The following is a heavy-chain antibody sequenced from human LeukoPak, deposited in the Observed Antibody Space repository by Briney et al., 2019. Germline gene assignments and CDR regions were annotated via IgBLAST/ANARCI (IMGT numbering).Heavy chain of an antibody. V-gene: IGHV1-18*01. J-gene: IGHJ6*02. CDR1: GYTFTSYG. D-gene: IGHD2-2*03. CDR2: ISAYNGNT. CDR3: ARDGYCSSATVYYYGMDV. Sequence: ASVKVSCTASGYTFTSYGISWVRQAPGQGLEWMGWISAYNGNTNYAQKLQGRVTMTTDTSTSTAYMELRSLRSDDTAVYYCARDGYCSSATVYYYGMDVWGQGTTVTVSS.